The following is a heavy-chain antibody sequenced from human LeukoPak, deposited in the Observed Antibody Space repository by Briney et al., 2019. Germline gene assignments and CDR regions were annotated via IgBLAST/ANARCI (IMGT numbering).Heavy chain of an antibody. Sequence: PGGSPRLSCAASGFTFSSYAMGWVRQPPGKGLEWVSAISGSGGSTYYADSVKGRFTISRDNSKNTLYLQVNSLRAEDTAVYYCAKVFGDHNLDYWGQGTLVTVSS. CDR2: ISGSGGST. CDR3: AKVFGDHNLDY. V-gene: IGHV3-23*01. CDR1: GFTFSSYA. D-gene: IGHD3-10*02. J-gene: IGHJ4*02.